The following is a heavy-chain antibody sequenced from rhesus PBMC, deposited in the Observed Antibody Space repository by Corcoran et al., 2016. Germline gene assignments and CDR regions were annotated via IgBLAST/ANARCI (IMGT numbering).Heavy chain of an antibody. J-gene: IGHJ4*01. CDR2: INGNSGST. CDR1: GGSFSSYW. Sequence: QVQLQESGPGLVKPSETLSLTCAVSGGSFSSYWWSWIRQPPGKGLEWIGEINGNSGSTNYNPSRKGRVTISKDASKNQFSLKLSSVTAADTAVYYCARVLYYNIWTGYYPKYFDYWGQGVLVTVSS. D-gene: IGHD3-3*01. V-gene: IGHV4-80*01. CDR3: ARVLYYNIWTGYYPKYFDY.